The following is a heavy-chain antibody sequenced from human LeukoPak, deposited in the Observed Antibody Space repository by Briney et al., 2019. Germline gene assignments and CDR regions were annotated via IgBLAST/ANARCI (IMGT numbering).Heavy chain of an antibody. Sequence: GGSLRLSCAASGFTFSNAWMSWVRQAPGKGLEWVGRIKSKTDGGTTDCAAPVKGRFTISRDDSKNTLYLQMNSLKTEDTAVYYCTTDHGYGPHYFDYWGQGTLVTVSS. CDR2: IKSKTDGGTT. CDR3: TTDHGYGPHYFDY. CDR1: GFTFSNAW. J-gene: IGHJ4*02. V-gene: IGHV3-15*01. D-gene: IGHD2-15*01.